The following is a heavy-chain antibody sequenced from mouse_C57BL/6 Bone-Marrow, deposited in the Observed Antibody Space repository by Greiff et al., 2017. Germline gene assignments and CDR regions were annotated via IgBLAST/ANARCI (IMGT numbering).Heavy chain of an antibody. V-gene: IGHV1-80*01. CDR3: ARPSYYSTWFAY. J-gene: IGHJ3*01. Sequence: VQLQQSGAELVKPGASVKISCKASGYAFSSYWMNWVKQRPGKGLEWIGQIYPGDGDTNYNGKFKGKATLTADKSSSTAYMQLSSLTSEDSAVYFCARPSYYSTWFAYWGQGTLVTVSA. CDR1: GYAFSSYW. CDR2: IYPGDGDT. D-gene: IGHD2-5*01.